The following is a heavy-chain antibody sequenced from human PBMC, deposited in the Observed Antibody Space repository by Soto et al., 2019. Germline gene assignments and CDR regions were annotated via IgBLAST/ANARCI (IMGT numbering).Heavy chain of an antibody. CDR2: IIPIFGTA. D-gene: IGHD3-22*01. J-gene: IGHJ3*02. CDR3: ARQNTYYYDSSGPFVSAFDI. Sequence: GASVKVSCKASGGTFSSYAISWVRQAPGQGLEWMGGIIPIFGTANYAQKFQGRVTITADDSTSTAYMELSSLRSEDTAGYYCARQNTYYYDSSGPFVSAFDIWGQGTMVTVSS. V-gene: IGHV1-69*13. CDR1: GGTFSSYA.